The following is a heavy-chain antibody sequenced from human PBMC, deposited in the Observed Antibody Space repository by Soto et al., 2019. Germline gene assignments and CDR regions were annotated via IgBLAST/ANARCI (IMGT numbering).Heavy chain of an antibody. CDR2: TYYRSKWYN. CDR3: ARRWAVGSTGGFDY. D-gene: IGHD1-26*01. Sequence: SQTLSLTCAISGDHVSSNSAAWNWIRQSPSRGLEWLGRTYYRSKWYNDYAVSVKSRITINPDTSKNQFSLQLDSVTPEDTAMYFCARRWAVGSTGGFDYWGQGTLVTVPQ. CDR1: GDHVSSNSAA. V-gene: IGHV6-1*01. J-gene: IGHJ4*02.